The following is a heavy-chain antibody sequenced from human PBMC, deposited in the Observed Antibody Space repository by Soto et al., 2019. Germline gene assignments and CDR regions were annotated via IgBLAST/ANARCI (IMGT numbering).Heavy chain of an antibody. CDR2: ISAFNGDT. CDR3: AREAGWQRMVPYD. Sequence: QVQLVQSGTEVKKPGASVNVSCKAFGYTFTSYGLSWVRQVPGQGLEWLGWISAFNGDTQYSQTMKGRFTVTTDTATTTVHMELRSLTPAETAVYYCAREAGWQRMVPYDWGQGTLVTVS. D-gene: IGHD6-25*01. CDR1: GYTFTSYG. V-gene: IGHV1-18*04. J-gene: IGHJ4*02.